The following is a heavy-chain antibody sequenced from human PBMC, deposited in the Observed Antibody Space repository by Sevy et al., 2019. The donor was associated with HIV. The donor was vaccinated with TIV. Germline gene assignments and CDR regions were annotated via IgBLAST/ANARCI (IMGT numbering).Heavy chain of an antibody. D-gene: IGHD6-13*01. CDR1: GYSISSGYY. CDR2: IYHSGST. V-gene: IGHV4-38-2*01. J-gene: IGHJ4*02. Sequence: SETLSLTCAVSGYSISSGYYWGWIRQPPGKGLEWIGSIYHSGSTYYNPSLKSRVTISVDTSKNRFSLKLSSVTAADTAVYYCASYIAAAGTESDYWGQGTLVTVSS. CDR3: ASYIAAAGTESDY.